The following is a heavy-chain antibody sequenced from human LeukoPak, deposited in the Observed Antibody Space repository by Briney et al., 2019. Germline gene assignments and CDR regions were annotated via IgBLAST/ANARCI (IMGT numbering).Heavy chain of an antibody. Sequence: ASVKVSCKASGGTFSSYAISWVRQAPGQGLEWMGGIIPIFGTANYAQKFQGRVTITTDESTSTAYMELSSLRSEDTAVCYCARAGSRGYSYGWNYWGQGTLVTVSS. CDR3: ARAGSRGYSYGWNY. CDR2: IIPIFGTA. D-gene: IGHD5-18*01. J-gene: IGHJ4*02. V-gene: IGHV1-69*05. CDR1: GGTFSSYA.